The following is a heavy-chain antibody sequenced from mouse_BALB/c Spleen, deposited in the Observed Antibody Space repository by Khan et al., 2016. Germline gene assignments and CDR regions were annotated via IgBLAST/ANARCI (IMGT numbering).Heavy chain of an antibody. CDR1: GFTFSDYY. J-gene: IGHJ1*01. V-gene: IGHV5-4*02. CDR2: ISDGGSYT. D-gene: IGHD2-1*01. Sequence: EVELVESGGGLVKPGGSLKLSCAATGFTFSDYYMYWVRQTPEKRLEWVATISDGGSYTYYPDSVKGRFTISRDNAKNNLYLQMSSLTSEDTAMYYGARDGNYWYFDVWGAGTTVTVSS. CDR3: ARDGNYWYFDV.